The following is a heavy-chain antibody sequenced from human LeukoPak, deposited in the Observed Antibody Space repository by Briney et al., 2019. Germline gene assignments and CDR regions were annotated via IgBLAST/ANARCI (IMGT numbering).Heavy chain of an antibody. CDR2: IIPILGIA. V-gene: IGHV1-69*04. D-gene: IGHD3-22*01. CDR3: ARGPVRNYYDSSGSAFDI. J-gene: IGHJ3*02. Sequence: SVKVSCKASGGTFSSYAISWVRQAPGQGLEWMGRIIPILGIANYAQKFQGRVTITADKSTSTAYMELSSLRSEDTAVYYCARGPVRNYYDSSGSAFDIWGQGTMVTVSS. CDR1: GGTFSSYA.